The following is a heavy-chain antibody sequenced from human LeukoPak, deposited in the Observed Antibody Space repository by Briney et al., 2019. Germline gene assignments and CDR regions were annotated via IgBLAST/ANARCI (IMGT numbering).Heavy chain of an antibody. CDR1: GGSFSGYY. Sequence: PSETLSLTCAVYGGSFSGYYWSWIRQPPGKGLEWIGEINHSGSTNYNPSLKSRVTISVDTSKNQFSLKLSSVTAADTAVYYCARTGFWSGYTYYYGMDVWGQGTTVTVS. CDR2: INHSGST. J-gene: IGHJ6*02. CDR3: ARTGFWSGYTYYYGMDV. V-gene: IGHV4-34*01. D-gene: IGHD3-3*01.